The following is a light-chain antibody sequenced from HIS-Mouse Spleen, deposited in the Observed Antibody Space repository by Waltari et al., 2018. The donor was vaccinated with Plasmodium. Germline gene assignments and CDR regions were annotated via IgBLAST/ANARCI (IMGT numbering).Light chain of an antibody. CDR2: EGS. J-gene: IGLJ2*01. V-gene: IGLV2-23*03. Sequence: QSALTQPASVSGSPGQSITISCTGTSSDVGSYNLVSWYQQHPGKAPKLMIYEGSKRPSGVSNRSPGSKSGNTAALTISWLQAEDEADYYCCSYAGSSTFVVFGGGTKLTVL. CDR1: SSDVGSYNL. CDR3: CSYAGSSTFVV.